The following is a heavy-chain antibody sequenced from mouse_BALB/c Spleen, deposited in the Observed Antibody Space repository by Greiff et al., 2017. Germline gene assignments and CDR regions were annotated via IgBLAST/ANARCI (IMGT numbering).Heavy chain of an antibody. CDR3: ARGGYGYDWFAY. D-gene: IGHD2-2*01. J-gene: IGHJ3*01. Sequence: EVKVVESGGGLVQPGGSRKLSCAASGFTFSSFGMHWVRQAPEKGLEWVAYISSGSSTIYYADTVKGRFTISRDNPKNTLFLQMTSLRSEDTAMYYCARGGYGYDWFAYWGQGTLVTVSA. V-gene: IGHV5-17*02. CDR1: GFTFSSFG. CDR2: ISSGSSTI.